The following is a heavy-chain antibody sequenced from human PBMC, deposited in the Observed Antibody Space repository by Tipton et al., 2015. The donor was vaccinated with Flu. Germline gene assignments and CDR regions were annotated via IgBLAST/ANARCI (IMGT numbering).Heavy chain of an antibody. Sequence: TLSLTCTVSSGSIRSTNYFCAWIRQPPGKRLELIGSIYPSGTTYYNPSLKSQVTISVDTSKSQFSLMLRSVTAADTAVYYCARLSYYDVDLKNFYFDYWGQGALATVSS. CDR1: SGSIRSTNYF. D-gene: IGHD3-10*02. V-gene: IGHV4-39*01. CDR2: IYPSGTT. CDR3: ARLSYYDVDLKNFYFDY. J-gene: IGHJ4*02.